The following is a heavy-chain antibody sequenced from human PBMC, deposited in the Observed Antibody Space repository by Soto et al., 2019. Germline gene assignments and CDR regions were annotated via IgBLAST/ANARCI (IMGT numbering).Heavy chain of an antibody. CDR1: GFTFSTYS. J-gene: IGHJ4*02. V-gene: IGHV3-48*01. D-gene: IGHD3-22*01. CDR2: ISSSSSTI. CDR3: ARWSYDSSGYYKGALDY. Sequence: GGSLRLSCAASGFTFSTYSMNWVRQAPGKGLEWVSYISSSSSTIYYADSVKGRFTISRDNAKNSLYLQMNSLRAEDTAVYYCARWSYDSSGYYKGALDYWGQGTLVTVSS.